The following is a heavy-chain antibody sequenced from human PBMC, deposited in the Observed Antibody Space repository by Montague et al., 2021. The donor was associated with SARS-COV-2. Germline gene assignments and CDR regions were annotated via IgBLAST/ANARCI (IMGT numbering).Heavy chain of an antibody. CDR2: ISGSSSYT. Sequence: SLRLSCAASGFSFSDSYMSWIRQAPGKGLEWVSYISGSSSYTNYADSVKGRFTISRDNAKNSLYLQVNSLRAEDTAVYYCARDQYCTKGVCYSRGFDYWGQGTLVTVSS. D-gene: IGHD2-8*01. CDR1: GFSFSDSY. V-gene: IGHV3-11*05. CDR3: ARDQYCTKGVCYSRGFDY. J-gene: IGHJ4*02.